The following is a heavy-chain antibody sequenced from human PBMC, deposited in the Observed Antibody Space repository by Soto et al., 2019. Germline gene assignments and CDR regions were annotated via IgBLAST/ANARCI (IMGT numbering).Heavy chain of an antibody. CDR2: ISAYNGNT. Sequence: ASVKVSCKASGYTFTSYGISWVRQAPGQGLEWMGWISAYNGNTNYAQKLQGRVTMTTDTSTSTAYMELRSLRSDDTAVYYCARDSQGYCSSTSCRPDYWGQGTLVTVSS. J-gene: IGHJ4*02. D-gene: IGHD2-2*01. CDR1: GYTFTSYG. V-gene: IGHV1-18*01. CDR3: ARDSQGYCSSTSCRPDY.